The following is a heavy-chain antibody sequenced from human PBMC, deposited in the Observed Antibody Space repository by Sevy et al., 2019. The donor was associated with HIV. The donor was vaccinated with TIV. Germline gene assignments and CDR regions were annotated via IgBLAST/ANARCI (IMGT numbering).Heavy chain of an antibody. J-gene: IGHJ6*02. CDR1: GFTFSSYA. D-gene: IGHD3-22*01. CDR2: ISGSGGST. Sequence: GGSLRLSCAASGFTFSSYAMSWVRQAPGKGLEWVSPISGSGGSTYYADSVKGRFTISRDNSKNTLYLQMNSLRAEDTAVYYCAKVRRSITMIVVVNGMDVWGQGTTVTVSS. CDR3: AKVRRSITMIVVVNGMDV. V-gene: IGHV3-23*01.